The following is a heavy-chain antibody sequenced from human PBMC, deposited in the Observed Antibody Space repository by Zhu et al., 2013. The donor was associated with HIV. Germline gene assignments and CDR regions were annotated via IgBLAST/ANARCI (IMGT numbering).Heavy chain of an antibody. CDR2: INAGNGNT. CDR1: GYTFTSYA. CDR3: ARGQRRFGLPGLFVMDV. V-gene: IGHV1-3*01. J-gene: IGHJ6*02. D-gene: IGHD3-10*01. Sequence: QVQLVQSGAEVKKPGASVKVSCKASGYTFTSYAMHWVRQAPGQRLEWMGWINAGNGNTKYSQKFQGRVTITRDTSASTAYMELSSLRSEDTAVYYCARGQRRFGLPGLFVMDVWGQGTTVTVSS.